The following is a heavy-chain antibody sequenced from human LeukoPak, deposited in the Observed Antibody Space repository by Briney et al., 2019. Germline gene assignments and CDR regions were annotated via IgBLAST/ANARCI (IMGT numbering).Heavy chain of an antibody. CDR2: INSDGSST. Sequence: PGGSLRLSCAASGFNFSSYWMHWVRQAPGKGLVWVSRINSDGSSTSYADSVKGRFTISRDNAKNTLYLQMNSLRAEDTAVYYCARSAGYDSSGYYYGYWGQGTLVTVSS. CDR3: ARSAGYDSSGYYYGY. CDR1: GFNFSSYW. D-gene: IGHD3-22*01. V-gene: IGHV3-74*01. J-gene: IGHJ4*02.